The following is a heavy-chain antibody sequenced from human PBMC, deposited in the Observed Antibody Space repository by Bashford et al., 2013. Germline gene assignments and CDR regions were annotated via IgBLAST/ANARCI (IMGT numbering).Heavy chain of an antibody. J-gene: IGHJ6*02. CDR2: ISAYNGNT. V-gene: IGHV1-18*01. CDR3: ARDPRSDPGAAGYYYYYGMDV. D-gene: IGHD6-25*01. CDR1: GYTFTSYG. Sequence: ASVKVSCKASGYTFTSYGISWVRQAPGQGLEWMGWISAYNGNTNYAQKLQGRVTMTTDTSTSTAYMELRSLRSDDTAVYYCARDPRSDPGAAGYYYYYGMDVWGQGTTVTVSS.